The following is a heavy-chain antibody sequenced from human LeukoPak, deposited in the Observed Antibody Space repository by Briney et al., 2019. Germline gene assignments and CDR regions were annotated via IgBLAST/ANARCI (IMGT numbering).Heavy chain of an antibody. V-gene: IGHV1-18*01. CDR3: ARVSYLRPSDYMDV. D-gene: IGHD1-26*01. CDR1: GYSFSIYG. CDR2: ISAYNGKT. Sequence: ASVKVSCKSYGYSFSIYGFTWVRHAPGQGLEWMGWISAYNGKTLYAEKFQGRVTMTTDTATSTVYMELRSLRSDDTAVYYCARVSYLRPSDYMDVWGKGTTVTVSS. J-gene: IGHJ6*03.